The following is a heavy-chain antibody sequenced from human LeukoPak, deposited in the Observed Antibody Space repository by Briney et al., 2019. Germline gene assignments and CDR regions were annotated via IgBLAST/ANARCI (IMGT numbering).Heavy chain of an antibody. D-gene: IGHD3-3*01. CDR2: INHSGST. V-gene: IGHV4-34*01. J-gene: IGHJ4*02. CDR1: GGSFSSYY. Sequence: SETLSLTCAVCGGSFSSYYWSWIRQPPGKGLEWIGEINHSGSTNYNPSLKSRVTISVDTSKNQFSLKLSSVTAADTAVYYCARHDFWSGYCFDYWGQGTLVTVSS. CDR3: ARHDFWSGYCFDY.